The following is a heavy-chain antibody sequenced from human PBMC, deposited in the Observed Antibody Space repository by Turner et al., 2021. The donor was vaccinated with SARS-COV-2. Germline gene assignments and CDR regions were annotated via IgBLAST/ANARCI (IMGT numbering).Heavy chain of an antibody. CDR1: GFTFSSYS. J-gene: IGHJ3*02. Sequence: EVQLVASGGGLVKPGGSLRLSCAASGFTFSSYSMNWVRQAPGKGLEWVSSISSRISYIYYADSVKGRFTISRDNAKNSLYLQMNSLRAEDTAVYYCARDFDDFWSGYYGRAFDIWGQGTMVTVSS. V-gene: IGHV3-21*01. CDR2: ISSRISYI. D-gene: IGHD3-3*01. CDR3: ARDFDDFWSGYYGRAFDI.